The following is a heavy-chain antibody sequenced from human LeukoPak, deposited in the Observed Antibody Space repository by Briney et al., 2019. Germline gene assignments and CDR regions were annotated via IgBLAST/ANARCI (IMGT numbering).Heavy chain of an antibody. D-gene: IGHD6-19*01. CDR1: GFTFSAYG. Sequence: PGGSLRLSCEASGFTFSAYGMHWVRQAPGKGLEWVAVISYDGSNKYYADSVKGRFTISRDNSKNTLYLQMNSLRAEDTAVYYCARDAGLAYFDYWGQGTLVTVSS. J-gene: IGHJ4*02. V-gene: IGHV3-30*03. CDR3: ARDAGLAYFDY. CDR2: ISYDGSNK.